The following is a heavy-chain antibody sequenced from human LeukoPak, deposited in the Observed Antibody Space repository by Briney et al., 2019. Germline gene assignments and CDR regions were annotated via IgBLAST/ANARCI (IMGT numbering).Heavy chain of an antibody. CDR2: ISGSGGST. D-gene: IGHD3-10*01. Sequence: GGTLRLSCAASGFTFSSYGMSWVRQAPGKGLEWVSAISGSGGSTYYADSVKGRFTISRDNSKNTLYLQMNSLRAEDTAVYYCAKDYYGSGSYYIGLLDYWGQGTLVTASS. CDR3: AKDYYGSGSYYIGLLDY. V-gene: IGHV3-23*01. CDR1: GFTFSSYG. J-gene: IGHJ4*02.